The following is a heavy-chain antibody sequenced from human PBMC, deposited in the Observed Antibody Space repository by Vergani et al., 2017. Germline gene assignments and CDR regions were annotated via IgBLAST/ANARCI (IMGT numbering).Heavy chain of an antibody. CDR2: IYVGGIT. D-gene: IGHD4-23*01. CDR1: GASINNDFYY. J-gene: IGHJ3*01. V-gene: IGHV4-61*02. Sequence: QVQLQESCPGLVKPSQTLSLTCPVSGASINNDFYYLHWIRQPAGKGLEWIGRIYVGGITDYNSSLQSRVSMSVDTSKNQFSLTLTSVTAADTAVYYCAKDNKKLHSRAFDLWGQGTMVTVS. CDR3: AKDNKKLHSRAFDL.